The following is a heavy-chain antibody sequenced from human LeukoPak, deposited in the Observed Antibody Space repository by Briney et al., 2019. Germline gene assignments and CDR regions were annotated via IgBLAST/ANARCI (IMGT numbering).Heavy chain of an antibody. CDR1: GGYISRDY. Sequence: PSETLSLTCSVSGGYISRDYWSWIRQPPGKGLEWIGYIYHSGSTTYNPSLKSRVTISVDKSKNQFSLRLTSVTAADTAVYYCARKNDYYDSRGHYLDAFDIWGQGTMVTVSS. D-gene: IGHD3-22*01. V-gene: IGHV4-59*01. CDR2: IYHSGST. J-gene: IGHJ3*02. CDR3: ARKNDYYDSRGHYLDAFDI.